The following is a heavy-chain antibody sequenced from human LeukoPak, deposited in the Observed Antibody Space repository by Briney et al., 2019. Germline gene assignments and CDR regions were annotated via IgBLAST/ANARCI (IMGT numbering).Heavy chain of an antibody. V-gene: IGHV3-30*03. Sequence: GGSLRLSCAASGFTVSSNYMSWVRQAPGKGLEWVAVISYDGSNKYYADSVKGRFTISRDNAKNTLYLQMNSLRAEDTAVYYCARCRADSSGYCPFDYWGQGTLVTVSS. CDR1: GFTVSSNY. CDR3: ARCRADSSGYCPFDY. CDR2: ISYDGSNK. D-gene: IGHD3-22*01. J-gene: IGHJ4*02.